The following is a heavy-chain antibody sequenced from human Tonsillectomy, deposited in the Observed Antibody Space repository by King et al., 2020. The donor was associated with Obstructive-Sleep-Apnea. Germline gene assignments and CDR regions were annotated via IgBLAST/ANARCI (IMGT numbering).Heavy chain of an antibody. Sequence: QLQESGPGLVKPSETLSLTCTVSGYSISSGYYWGWIRQPPGKGLEWIGSIYHSGSTYYNPSLKSRVTISVDTSKNQFSLKLSSVTAADTAVYYCARDWVFHAFDIWGQGTMVTVSS. CDR1: GYSISSGYY. CDR3: ARDWVFHAFDI. CDR2: IYHSGST. J-gene: IGHJ3*02. D-gene: IGHD2-21*01. V-gene: IGHV4-38-2*02.